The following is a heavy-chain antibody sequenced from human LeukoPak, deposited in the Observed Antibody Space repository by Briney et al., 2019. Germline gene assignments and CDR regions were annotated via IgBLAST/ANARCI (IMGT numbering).Heavy chain of an antibody. V-gene: IGHV3-48*02. Sequence: GGSLRLSCAASGFTFSSYAMSWVRQAPGKGLEWVSYISSSSSTIYYADSVKGRFTISRDNAKNSLYLQMNSLRDEDTAVYYCARDMQSSGWFIGYGMDVWGQGTTVTVSS. J-gene: IGHJ6*02. CDR2: ISSSSSTI. D-gene: IGHD6-19*01. CDR1: GFTFSSYA. CDR3: ARDMQSSGWFIGYGMDV.